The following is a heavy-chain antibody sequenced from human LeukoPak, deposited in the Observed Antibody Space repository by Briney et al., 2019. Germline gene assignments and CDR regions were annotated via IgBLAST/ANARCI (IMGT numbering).Heavy chain of an antibody. V-gene: IGHV4-59*01. CDR2: IYYSGST. J-gene: IGHJ6*03. CDR1: GDSTSSYY. CDR3: ARSGYSSGWTHYYYYYMDV. Sequence: SETLSLTCTVSGDSTSSYYWSWIRQPPGKGLEWIGYIYYSGSTNYNPSLKSRVTISVDTSKNQFSLKLSSVTAADTAVYYCARSGYSSGWTHYYYYYMDVWGKGTTVTISS. D-gene: IGHD6-19*01.